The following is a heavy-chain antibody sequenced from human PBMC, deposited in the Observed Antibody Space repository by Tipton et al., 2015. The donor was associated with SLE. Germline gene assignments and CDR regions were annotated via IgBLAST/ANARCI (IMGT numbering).Heavy chain of an antibody. CDR3: AKESVVAGFDP. D-gene: IGHD2-2*01. CDR1: GFTFSSFG. V-gene: IGHV3-30*02. CDR2: IRYDGGHT. Sequence: GSLRLSCAASGFTFSSFGMHWVRQAPGKGLQWVAFIRYDGGHTFYADSVKGRFTISRDNAKNTLYLQMNSLRAEDTAVYYCAKESVVAGFDPWGQGTLVTVSS. J-gene: IGHJ5*02.